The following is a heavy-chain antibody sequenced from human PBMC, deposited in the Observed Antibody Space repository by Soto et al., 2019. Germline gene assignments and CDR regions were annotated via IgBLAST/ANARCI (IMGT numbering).Heavy chain of an antibody. CDR2: ISSSYDST. V-gene: IGHV3-23*01. CDR3: AKRSSSSTFDY. CDR1: GFTFSSYA. J-gene: IGHJ4*02. D-gene: IGHD6-6*01. Sequence: EVQLLESGGGLVQPGESLRLSCAAFGFTFSSYAMSWVRQAPGKGLEWVSGISSSYDSTYYADSVKGRFTISRDNSKNTLHLQMNLRRAEDKAVEYCAKRSSSSTFDYWGQGTLVTVSS.